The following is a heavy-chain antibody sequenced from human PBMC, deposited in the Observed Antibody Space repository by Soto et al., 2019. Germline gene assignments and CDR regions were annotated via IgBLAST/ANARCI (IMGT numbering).Heavy chain of an antibody. J-gene: IGHJ4*02. CDR1: GYTLTELS. CDR2: FDPEDGET. D-gene: IGHD3-10*01. CDR3: ATERRVRITMVRGAQTLFDY. Sequence: ASVKVSCKVSGYTLTELSMHWVRQAPGKGLEWMGGFDPEDGETIYAQKFQGRVTMTEDTSTDTAYMELSSLRSEDTAVYYCATERRVRITMVRGAQTLFDYWGQGTLVTVSS. V-gene: IGHV1-24*01.